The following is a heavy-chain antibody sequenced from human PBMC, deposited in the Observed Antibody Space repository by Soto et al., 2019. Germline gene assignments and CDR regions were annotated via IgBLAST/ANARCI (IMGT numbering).Heavy chain of an antibody. CDR3: ARLVTRQYFQH. CDR1: GGSISSSSTYY. CDR2: IYYTGIT. V-gene: IGHV4-39*01. D-gene: IGHD4-4*01. J-gene: IGHJ1*01. Sequence: SETLSLTCTVSGGSISSSSTYYWGWIRQSPGKGLEWIGSIYYTGITYYNPSLKSRVVTSVDTSKNQFSLKLSSVTAADTAVYYCARLVTRQYFQHWGQGTLVTVSS.